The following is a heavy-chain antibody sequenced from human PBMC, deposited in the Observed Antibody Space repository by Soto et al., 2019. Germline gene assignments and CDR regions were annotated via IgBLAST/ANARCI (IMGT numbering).Heavy chain of an antibody. CDR1: GFTFSSYA. V-gene: IGHV3-23*01. CDR2: ISGSGGST. D-gene: IGHD6-6*01. Sequence: VGSLRLSCAASGFTFSSYAMSWVRQAPGKGLEWVSAISGSGGSTYYADSVKGRFTISRDNSKNTLYLQMNSLRAEDTAVYYCAKGESSSPRTRIFDYWGQGTLVTVSS. J-gene: IGHJ4*02. CDR3: AKGESSSPRTRIFDY.